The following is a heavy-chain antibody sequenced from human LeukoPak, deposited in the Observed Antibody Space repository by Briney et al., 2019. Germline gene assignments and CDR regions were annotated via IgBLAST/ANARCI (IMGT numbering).Heavy chain of an antibody. Sequence: GGSLRLSCAASGFTVSSNYMSWVRQAPGKGLEWVSAISGSGGSTYYADSVKGRFTISRDNSKNTLYLQMNSLRAEDTAVYYCAKDHKVAKGFDYWGQGTLVTVSS. CDR3: AKDHKVAKGFDY. CDR1: GFTVSSNY. J-gene: IGHJ4*02. CDR2: ISGSGGST. V-gene: IGHV3-23*01. D-gene: IGHD5-12*01.